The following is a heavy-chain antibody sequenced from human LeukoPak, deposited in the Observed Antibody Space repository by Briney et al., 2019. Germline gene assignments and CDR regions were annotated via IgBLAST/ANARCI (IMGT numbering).Heavy chain of an antibody. CDR2: ISGSGGST. CDR1: GFTFSSYS. CDR3: AKGGYCSGGSCYAVGPTDLYFDY. D-gene: IGHD2-15*01. Sequence: QSGGSLRLSCAASGFTFSSYSMNWVRQAPGKGLEWVSAISGSGGSTYYADSVKGRFTISRDNSKNTLYLQMNSLRAEDTAVYYCAKGGYCSGGSCYAVGPTDLYFDYWGQGTLVTVSS. J-gene: IGHJ4*02. V-gene: IGHV3-23*01.